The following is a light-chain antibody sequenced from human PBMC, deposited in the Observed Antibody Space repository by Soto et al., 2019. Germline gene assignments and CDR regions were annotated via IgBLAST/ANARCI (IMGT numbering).Light chain of an antibody. J-gene: IGKJ5*01. CDR2: AAS. Sequence: DIQMTQSPSSVSASVVDAVTLTFLASQGISSYLAWYQQKPGKAPKLLIYAASTLQSGVPSRFSGSGSGTDFTPTISSLQPEDFATYYCQQLNSYPINFGQGTRLEIK. CDR3: QQLNSYPIN. CDR1: QGISSY. V-gene: IGKV1-9*01.